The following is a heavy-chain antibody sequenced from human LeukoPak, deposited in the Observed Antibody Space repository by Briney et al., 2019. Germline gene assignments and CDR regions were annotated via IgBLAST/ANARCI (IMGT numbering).Heavy chain of an antibody. CDR3: ARERDDDPFDI. CDR2: ISAGSGNT. Sequence: GASVKVSCKASGDSSRTNAIVWLRQAPRQRPEWMGWISAGSGNTKYSQTFQDRLTLTRDTAASTVYMDLSSLRPEDTAVYFCARERDDDPFDIWGQGTLVIVSS. V-gene: IGHV1-3*01. CDR1: GDSSRTNA. D-gene: IGHD1-1*01. J-gene: IGHJ3*02.